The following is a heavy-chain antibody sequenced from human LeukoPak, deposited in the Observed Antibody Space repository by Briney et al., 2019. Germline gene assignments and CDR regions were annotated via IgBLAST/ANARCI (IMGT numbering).Heavy chain of an antibody. Sequence: GGSLRLSCAASGFTFSDSYMSWIRQVPGKGLEWISYISSSGGTIYYADSVKGRFTISRDNAKNSLYLQMNSLRVEDTAVYYCAKEGGDWGEGYFDYWGQGTLVTVSS. V-gene: IGHV3-11*01. CDR2: ISSSGGTI. CDR3: AKEGGDWGEGYFDY. CDR1: GFTFSDSY. D-gene: IGHD7-27*01. J-gene: IGHJ4*02.